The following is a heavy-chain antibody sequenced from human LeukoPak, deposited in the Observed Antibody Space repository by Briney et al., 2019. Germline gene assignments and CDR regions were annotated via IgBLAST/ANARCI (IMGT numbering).Heavy chain of an antibody. J-gene: IGHJ3*02. CDR1: GGSISSYY. Sequence: SSETLSLTCTVSGGSISSYYWSWIRQPPGKGLEWIGRIYTSGGTNYNPSLKSRVTMSVDMSKNQFSLKLTSVTAADTAVYYCARDLPDCSSATCGDVFDIWGQGTLVTVSS. V-gene: IGHV4-4*07. CDR3: ARDLPDCSSATCGDVFDI. CDR2: IYTSGGT. D-gene: IGHD2-2*01.